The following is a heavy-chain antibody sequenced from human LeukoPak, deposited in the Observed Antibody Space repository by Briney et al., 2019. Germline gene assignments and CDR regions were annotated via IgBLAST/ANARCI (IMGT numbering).Heavy chain of an antibody. J-gene: IGHJ3*02. V-gene: IGHV3-48*03. D-gene: IGHD3-10*01. Sequence: AGGSLRLSCAASGFTFSSYEMNWVRQAPGKGLEWVSYISSSGSTIYYADSVKGRFTISRDNAKNSLYLQMNSLRAEDTAVYYCVRSRSTWFGEVLAAFDIWGQGTTVTVSS. CDR1: GFTFSSYE. CDR2: ISSSGSTI. CDR3: VRSRSTWFGEVLAAFDI.